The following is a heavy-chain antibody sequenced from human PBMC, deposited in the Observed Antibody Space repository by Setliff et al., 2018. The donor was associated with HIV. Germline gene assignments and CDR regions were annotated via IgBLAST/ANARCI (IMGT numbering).Heavy chain of an antibody. CDR2: IYSGGNT. Sequence: GGSLRLSCAASGFTVRSNYMIWVRQAPGKGLEWVSVIYSGGNTYYADSVKGRSTISRDNSKNTVYLQMNSLRGEDTAVYYCAREVRGPEGIAATDTGDYWGQGTLVTVSS. CDR1: GFTVRSNY. CDR3: AREVRGPEGIAATDTGDY. V-gene: IGHV3-66*02. J-gene: IGHJ4*02. D-gene: IGHD6-13*01.